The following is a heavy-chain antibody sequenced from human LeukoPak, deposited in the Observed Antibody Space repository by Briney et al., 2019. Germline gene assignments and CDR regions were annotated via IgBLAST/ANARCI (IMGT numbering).Heavy chain of an antibody. CDR1: GFTFSTYW. CDR2: INTDGSSA. J-gene: IGHJ4*02. V-gene: IGHV3-74*01. CDR3: ARDVLR. D-gene: IGHD5/OR15-5a*01. Sequence: GGSLRLSCAASGFTFSTYWMHWVRQAPGKGLVWVSHINTDGSSATYADSVKGRFTISRDNAKNTLYPQMNSLRPEDTAVYYCARDVLRRGQGILVTVSS.